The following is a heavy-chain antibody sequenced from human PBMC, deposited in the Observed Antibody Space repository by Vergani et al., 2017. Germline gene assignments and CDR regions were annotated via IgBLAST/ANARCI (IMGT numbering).Heavy chain of an antibody. CDR1: GGTFSSYA. V-gene: IGHV1-69*06. CDR3: AGAITMATWHDAFDI. CDR2: IIPIFGTA. D-gene: IGHD3-10*01. J-gene: IGHJ3*02. Sequence: QVQLVQSGAEVKKPGSSVKVSCKASGGTFSSYAISWVRQAPGQGLEWMGGIIPIFGTANYAQKFQGRVTITADKSTSTAYVELSSLGSEDTAVYYCAGAITMATWHDAFDIWGQGTMVTVSS.